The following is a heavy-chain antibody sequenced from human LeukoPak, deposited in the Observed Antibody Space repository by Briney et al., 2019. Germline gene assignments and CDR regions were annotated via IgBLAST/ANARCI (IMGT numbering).Heavy chain of an antibody. CDR1: GGSISSYY. J-gene: IGHJ5*02. CDR3: ARGFGVPAVTFDP. V-gene: IGHV4-59*01. Sequence: SETLSLTCTVSGGSISSYYWSWIRQSPGKGLEWIGYIFDTVTTNYNPSLSSRVTISVDTSKNQFYLRLRSVTAADTAVYYCARGFGVPAVTFDPWGQGTLVTVSS. CDR2: IFDTVTT. D-gene: IGHD2-2*01.